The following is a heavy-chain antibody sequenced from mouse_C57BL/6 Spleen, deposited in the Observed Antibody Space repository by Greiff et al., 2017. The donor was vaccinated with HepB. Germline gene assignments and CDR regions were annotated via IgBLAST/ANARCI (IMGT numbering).Heavy chain of an antibody. CDR1: GYTFTSYW. Sequence: QVQLQQSGAELVKPGASVKMSCKASGYTFTSYWITWVKQRPGQGLEWIGDIYPGSGSTNYNEKFKSKATLTVDTSSSTAYMQLSSLTSEDSAVYYCAREGYGSSYAMDYWGQGTSVTVSS. J-gene: IGHJ4*01. V-gene: IGHV1-55*01. CDR2: IYPGSGST. D-gene: IGHD1-1*01. CDR3: AREGYGSSYAMDY.